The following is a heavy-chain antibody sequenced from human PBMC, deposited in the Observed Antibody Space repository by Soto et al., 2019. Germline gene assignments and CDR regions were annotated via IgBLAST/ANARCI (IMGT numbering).Heavy chain of an antibody. CDR3: AKGGRGGSGSYWYYYYYMDV. CDR2: ISGSGGST. CDR1: GFTFSSYA. V-gene: IGHV3-23*01. J-gene: IGHJ6*03. D-gene: IGHD3-10*01. Sequence: GGSLRLSCAASGFTFSSYAMSWVRLAPGKGLEWVSAISGSGGSTYYADSVNGRFTISRDNSKNTLYLQMNSLRAEDTAVYYCAKGGRGGSGSYWYYYYYMDVWGKGTTVTVSS.